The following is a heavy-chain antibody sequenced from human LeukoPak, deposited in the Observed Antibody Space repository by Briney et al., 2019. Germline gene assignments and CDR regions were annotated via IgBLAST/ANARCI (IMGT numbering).Heavy chain of an antibody. CDR3: AREVIEKHDAFDM. CDR2: FYFSGSS. Sequence: PSETLSLTCSVSSWIRQSAGKGLEWLGRFYFSGSSDYNPSLKSRVSMSIDTSQNHFYLRLTSVTAADTGVYFCAREVIEKHDAFDMWGQGTMVAVSS. V-gene: IGHV4-4*07. D-gene: IGHD3-22*01. CDR1: S. J-gene: IGHJ3*02.